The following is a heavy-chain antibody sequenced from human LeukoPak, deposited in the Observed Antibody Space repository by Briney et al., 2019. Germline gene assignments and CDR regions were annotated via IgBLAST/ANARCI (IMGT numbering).Heavy chain of an antibody. V-gene: IGHV4-59*01. Sequence: RASETLSLTCTVSGGSISSYYWSWIRQPPGKGLEWIGYIYYSGSTNYNPPLKSRVTISVDTSKNQFSLKLSSVTAADTALYYCARVSYSNSWDGYYYYYMDVWGKGTTVTVSS. CDR2: IYYSGST. CDR1: GGSISSYY. J-gene: IGHJ6*03. CDR3: ARVSYSNSWDGYYYYYMDV. D-gene: IGHD6-13*01.